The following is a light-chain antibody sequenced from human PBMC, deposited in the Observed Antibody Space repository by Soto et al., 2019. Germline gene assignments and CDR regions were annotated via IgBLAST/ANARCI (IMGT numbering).Light chain of an antibody. CDR2: DTS. Sequence: EVVMRQSQSTLSVSPGDCATLYCRASQGIGYTLAWYQHKPGQTPRLLIYDTSTRATGVPARFSGSRSGTEFTLTISSMQSEDFAVYYCQLYNNWPLTFSGGTKVEIK. CDR3: QLYNNWPLT. V-gene: IGKV3-15*01. CDR1: QGIGYT. J-gene: IGKJ4*01.